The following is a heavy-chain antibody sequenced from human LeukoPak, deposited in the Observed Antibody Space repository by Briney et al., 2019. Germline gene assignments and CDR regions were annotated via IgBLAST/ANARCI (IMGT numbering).Heavy chain of an antibody. D-gene: IGHD3-10*01. Sequence: GGSLRLSCAASGFTFSSYGMHWVRQAPGKGLEWVAVISYDGSNKYYADSVKGRFTISRDNSKNTLYLQMNSLRAEDTAVYYCAKKMGYGSGSTPDYWGQGTLVTVSS. J-gene: IGHJ4*02. CDR3: AKKMGYGSGSTPDY. CDR1: GFTFSSYG. CDR2: ISYDGSNK. V-gene: IGHV3-30*18.